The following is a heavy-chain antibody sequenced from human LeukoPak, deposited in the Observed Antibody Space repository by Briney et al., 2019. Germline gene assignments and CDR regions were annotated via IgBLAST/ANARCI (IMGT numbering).Heavy chain of an antibody. Sequence: WASVKVSCKASGYTFTSYGISWVRQAPGQGLEWMGWISAYNGNTNYAQKLQGRVTMTTDTSTSTAYMELRSLRSDDTAVYYCARDIAVAGTRWFDPWGQGTLVTVSS. V-gene: IGHV1-18*01. CDR1: GYTFTSYG. CDR3: ARDIAVAGTRWFDP. D-gene: IGHD6-19*01. J-gene: IGHJ5*02. CDR2: ISAYNGNT.